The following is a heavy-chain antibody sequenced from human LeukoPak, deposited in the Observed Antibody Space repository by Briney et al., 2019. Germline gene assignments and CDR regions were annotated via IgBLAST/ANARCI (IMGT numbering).Heavy chain of an antibody. CDR3: ARGRYYYDSSGYYPRHYFDY. D-gene: IGHD3-22*01. Sequence: SVKVSCKASGGTFSSYAISWVRQAPGQGLEWMGGIIPIFGTADYAQKFQGRVTITTDESTSTAYMELSSLRSEDTAVYYCARGRYYYDSSGYYPRHYFDYWGQGTLVTVSS. CDR2: IIPIFGTA. J-gene: IGHJ4*02. V-gene: IGHV1-69*05. CDR1: GGTFSSYA.